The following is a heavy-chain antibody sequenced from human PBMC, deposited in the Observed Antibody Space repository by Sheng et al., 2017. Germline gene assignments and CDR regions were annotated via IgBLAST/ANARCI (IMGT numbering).Heavy chain of an antibody. CDR3: AKTYYDFWSGYYPLDY. Sequence: EVQLVESGGGLVQPGGTLRLSCAASGFTFSSYGMSWVRQAPGKGLEWVSAISGSGGSTYYADSVKGRFTISRDNSKNTLYLQMNSLRAEDTAVYYCAKTYYDFWSGYYPLDYWGQGTLVTVSS. CDR1: GFTFSSYG. D-gene: IGHD3-3*01. J-gene: IGHJ4*02. CDR2: ISGSGGST. V-gene: IGHV3-23*04.